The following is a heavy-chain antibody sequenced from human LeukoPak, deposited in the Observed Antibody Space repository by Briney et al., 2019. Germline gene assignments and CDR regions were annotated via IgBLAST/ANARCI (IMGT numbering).Heavy chain of an antibody. J-gene: IGHJ3*02. CDR1: GGTFSSYA. Sequence: ASVKVSCKASGGTFSSYAISWVRQAPGQGLEWMGGIIPIFGTANYAQKFQGRVTITADESTSTAYMELSSLRSEDTAVYYCARDRAVGATTIHDAFDIWGQGTMVTVSS. V-gene: IGHV1-69*13. D-gene: IGHD1-26*01. CDR3: ARDRAVGATTIHDAFDI. CDR2: IIPIFGTA.